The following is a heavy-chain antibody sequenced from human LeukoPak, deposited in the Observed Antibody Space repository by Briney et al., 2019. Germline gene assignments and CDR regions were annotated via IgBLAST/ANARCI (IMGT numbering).Heavy chain of an antibody. V-gene: IGHV3-74*01. CDR3: ARSRGLWYFDL. CDR2: INSDGSRT. CDR1: GFTFSTYW. Sequence: AGGSLRLSCAASGFTFSTYWMHWVRQAPGKGLVWVSRINSDGSRTRYADSVKGRFTISRDNAKNTLYLQMNSLRAEDTAMYYCARSRGLWYFDLWGRGTLVTASS. D-gene: IGHD3-10*01. J-gene: IGHJ2*01.